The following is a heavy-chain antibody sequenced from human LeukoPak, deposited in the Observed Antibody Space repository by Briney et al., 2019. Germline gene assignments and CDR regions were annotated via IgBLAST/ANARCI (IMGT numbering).Heavy chain of an antibody. Sequence: PGRSLRLSCAASGFSFTSYGMHWVRQAPGKGLEWVAVIWYDGTNKYYADSVKGRFTISRDNSKNTLYPQMNSLRAEDTAVYYCAKDRDYYGDYGALFDYWGQGTLVTVSS. CDR3: AKDRDYYGDYGALFDY. CDR2: IWYDGTNK. CDR1: GFSFTSYG. D-gene: IGHD4-17*01. V-gene: IGHV3-33*06. J-gene: IGHJ4*02.